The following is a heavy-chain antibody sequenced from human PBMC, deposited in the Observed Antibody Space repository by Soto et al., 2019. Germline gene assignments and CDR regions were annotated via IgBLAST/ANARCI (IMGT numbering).Heavy chain of an antibody. V-gene: IGHV4-59*01. Sequence: LQTQCHTYTVSGGTISSYGWSWISQPPGKGLEWIGYIYYSGSTNYNPSLKSRVTISVDTSKNQFSLKLSSVTAEDTAVYYCARSDGRYWGQGTLVTVSS. CDR2: IYYSGST. CDR3: ARSDGRY. CDR1: GGTISSYG. J-gene: IGHJ4*02.